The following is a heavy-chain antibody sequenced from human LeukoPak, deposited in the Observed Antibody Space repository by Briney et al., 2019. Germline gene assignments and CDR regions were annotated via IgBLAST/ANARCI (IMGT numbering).Heavy chain of an antibody. V-gene: IGHV4-59*08. CDR3: ARRGGSMVRGTNWFDP. D-gene: IGHD3-10*01. J-gene: IGHJ5*02. CDR1: GGSISSYY. CDR2: IYYSGST. Sequence: SETLSLTCTVSGGSISSYYWSWIRQPPGKGLEWIGYIYYSGSTNYNPSLKSRVTILVDTSKNQFSLKLSSVTAADTAVYYCARRGGSMVRGTNWFDPWGQGTLVTVSS.